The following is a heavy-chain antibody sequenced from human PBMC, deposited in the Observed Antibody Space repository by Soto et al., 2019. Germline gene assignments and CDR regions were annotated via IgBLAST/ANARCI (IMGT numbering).Heavy chain of an antibody. CDR2: IWYDGSNK. J-gene: IGHJ6*02. Sequence: TGGSLRLSCAASGFPFSSYIMNWVRQAPGKGLEWVAVIWYDGSNKYYADSVKGRFTISRDNSKNTLYLQMNSLRAEDTAVYYCARDPRDYGGKGGGYYYYGMDVWGQGTTVTVSS. CDR1: GFPFSSYI. V-gene: IGHV3-33*08. D-gene: IGHD4-17*01. CDR3: ARDPRDYGGKGGGYYYYGMDV.